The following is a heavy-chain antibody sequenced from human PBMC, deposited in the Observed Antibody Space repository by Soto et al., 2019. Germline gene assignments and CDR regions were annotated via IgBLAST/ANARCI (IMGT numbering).Heavy chain of an antibody. D-gene: IGHD6-13*01. Sequence: ASVKVSSKASGSTFSSYAISWVRQAPGQGLEWMGGIIPIFGTANYAQKFQGRVTITTDESTSTAYMELSSLRSEDTAVYYGARIVARPYSRMGRWFDPWGQGTLVTVSS. CDR2: IIPIFGTA. CDR3: ARIVARPYSRMGRWFDP. CDR1: GSTFSSYA. V-gene: IGHV1-69*05. J-gene: IGHJ5*02.